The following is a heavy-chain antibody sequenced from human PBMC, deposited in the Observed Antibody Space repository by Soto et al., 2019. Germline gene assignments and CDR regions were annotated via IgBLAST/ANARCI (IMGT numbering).Heavy chain of an antibody. D-gene: IGHD4-17*01. CDR1: GFTFSSYW. V-gene: IGHV3-74*01. J-gene: IGHJ1*01. CDR2: IKSDGSDT. CDR3: VSVDYGELGG. Sequence: EVQLVESGGGLVQPWWTLRLSCAASGFTFSSYWMHWVRQATGKGVVWVSRIKSDGSDTSYADSVKSRFTISRDNAKNTLYLPMSSLRAEDTAVYYCVSVDYGELGGWCQGTLATVSS.